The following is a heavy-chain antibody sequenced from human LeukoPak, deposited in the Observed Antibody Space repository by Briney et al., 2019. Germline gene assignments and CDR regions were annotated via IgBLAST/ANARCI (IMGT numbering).Heavy chain of an antibody. Sequence: SETLSLTCTVSGGSISSYYWSWIRQPPGKGLEWIGYIYYSGSTNYNPSLKSRVTISVDTSKNQFSLKLSSVTAADTAVYYCARGGASSGYFNWFDPWGQGALVTVSS. D-gene: IGHD5-12*01. CDR1: GGSISSYY. CDR3: ARGGASSGYFNWFDP. J-gene: IGHJ5*02. CDR2: IYYSGST. V-gene: IGHV4-59*01.